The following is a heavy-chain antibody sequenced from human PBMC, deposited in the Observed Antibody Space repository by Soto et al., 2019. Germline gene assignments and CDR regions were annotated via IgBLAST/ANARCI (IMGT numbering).Heavy chain of an antibody. CDR3: ARDRRGVYVSDYYGMDV. CDR2: IWYDGSNK. Sequence: ESGGGVVQPGRSLRLSCAASGFTFSSYGMHWVRQAPGKGLEWVAVIWYDGSNKYYADSVKGRFTISRDNSKNTLYLQMNSLSAEATAVYYCARDRRGVYVSDYYGMDVWGQGTTVTVSS. D-gene: IGHD4-17*01. CDR1: GFTFSSYG. V-gene: IGHV3-33*01. J-gene: IGHJ6*02.